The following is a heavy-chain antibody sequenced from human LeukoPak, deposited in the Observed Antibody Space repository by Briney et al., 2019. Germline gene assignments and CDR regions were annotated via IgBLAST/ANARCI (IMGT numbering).Heavy chain of an antibody. CDR2: ISGSGGST. V-gene: IGHV3-23*01. CDR3: AKDVDSSSWDYYGMDV. J-gene: IGHJ6*04. D-gene: IGHD6-13*01. CDR1: GFTFSSYA. Sequence: GGSLRLSCAASGFTFSSYAMTWVRQAPGKGLEWVSAISGSGGSTYYADSVKGRFTISRDNSKNTLYLQMSSLRAEDTAVYYCAKDVDSSSWDYYGMDVWGKGTTVTVSS.